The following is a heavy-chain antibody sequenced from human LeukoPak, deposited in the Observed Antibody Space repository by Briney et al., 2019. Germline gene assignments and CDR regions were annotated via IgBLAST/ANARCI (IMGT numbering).Heavy chain of an antibody. V-gene: IGHV3-74*01. CDR2: INSDGSST. CDR1: GFTFSSYW. Sequence: GGSLRLSCAASGFTFSSYWMHWVRQAPGKGLVWVSRINSDGSSTSYADPVKGRFTISRDNAKNTLYLQMNSLRAEDRAVYYCARGLGTQGAFDIWGQGTMVTVSS. J-gene: IGHJ3*02. CDR3: ARGLGTQGAFDI. D-gene: IGHD7-27*01.